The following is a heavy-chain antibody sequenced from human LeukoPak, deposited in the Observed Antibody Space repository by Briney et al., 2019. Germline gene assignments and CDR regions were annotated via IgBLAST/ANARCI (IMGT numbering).Heavy chain of an antibody. D-gene: IGHD2-15*01. V-gene: IGHV3-48*01. CDR1: EFTFSCYS. Sequence: GGSLRLSCAASEFTFSCYSMNWARQAPGKGLEWVSYISSSRSSIYYADSVKGRFTISRDNAKNSLYLQMNSLRAEDTAVYYCARGSCSGGNCCFDLWGRGTLVTVSS. CDR3: ARGSCSGGNCCFDL. J-gene: IGHJ2*01. CDR2: ISSSRSSI.